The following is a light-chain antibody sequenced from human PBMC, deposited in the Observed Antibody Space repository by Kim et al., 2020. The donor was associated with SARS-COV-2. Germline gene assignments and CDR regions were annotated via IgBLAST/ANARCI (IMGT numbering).Light chain of an antibody. J-gene: IGKJ1*01. Sequence: VSPGERVTLSCRASQTVNSNLAWYQQKLGQAPRLLIYGASTRATGLPDRFSGSGSGTEFTLSISSLQSEDFAVYYCQQYIDWPQTFGQGTKVDIK. V-gene: IGKV3-15*01. CDR2: GAS. CDR1: QTVNSN. CDR3: QQYIDWPQT.